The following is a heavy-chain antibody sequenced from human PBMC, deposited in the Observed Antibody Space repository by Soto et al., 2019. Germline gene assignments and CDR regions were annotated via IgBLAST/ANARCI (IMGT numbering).Heavy chain of an antibody. CDR2: IYHSGST. CDR3: ARDGGVSYGSGSYAY. CDR1: GGSISSSNW. D-gene: IGHD3-10*01. J-gene: IGHJ4*02. V-gene: IGHV4-4*02. Sequence: QVQLQESGPGLVKPSGTLSLTCAVSGGSISSSNWWSWVRQPPGKGLEWIGEIYHSGSTNYNPSLKSRVTTSVDKSKNQFSLKLSSVTAADTAVYYCARDGGVSYGSGSYAYWGQGTLVTVSS.